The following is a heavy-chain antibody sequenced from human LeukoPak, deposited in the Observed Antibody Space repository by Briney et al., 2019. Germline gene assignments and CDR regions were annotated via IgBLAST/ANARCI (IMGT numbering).Heavy chain of an antibody. Sequence: ASVKVSCKASGYTFTSYAMNWVRQAPGQGLEWMGWISAYNGNTNYAQKLQGRVTMTTDTSTSTAYMELRSLRSDDTAVYYCARVYYDILTGYYSGGYMDVWGKGTTVTISS. CDR2: ISAYNGNT. V-gene: IGHV1-18*01. CDR3: ARVYYDILTGYYSGGYMDV. D-gene: IGHD3-9*01. CDR1: GYTFTSYA. J-gene: IGHJ6*03.